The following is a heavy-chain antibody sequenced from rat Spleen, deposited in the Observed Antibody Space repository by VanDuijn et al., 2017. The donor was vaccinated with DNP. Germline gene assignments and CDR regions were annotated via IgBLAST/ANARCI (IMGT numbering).Heavy chain of an antibody. D-gene: IGHD1-4*01. CDR3: ARTSGFDY. Sequence: EVQLQESGPGLVKPSQSLSLTCSVTGYSITSNYWAWIRKFPGNKMEWMGYISYSGSTSYNPSLKSRISITRDTSKNQFFLQLRSLTPEDTAKYYCARTSGFDYWGQGVMVTVSS. V-gene: IGHV3-1*01. CDR1: GYSITSNY. CDR2: ISYSGST. J-gene: IGHJ2*01.